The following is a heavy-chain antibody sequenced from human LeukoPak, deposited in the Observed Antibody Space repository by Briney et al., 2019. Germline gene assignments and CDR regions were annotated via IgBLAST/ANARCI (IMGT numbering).Heavy chain of an antibody. V-gene: IGHV1-8*01. D-gene: IGHD1-26*01. Sequence: ASVKVSCKASGYTFTSYDINWVRQATGQGLEWMGWMSPNSGNTGYAQKFQGRVTMTRDTSISTAYMELSRLRSDDTAVYYCASMLGAHDAFDIWGQGTMVTVSS. CDR2: MSPNSGNT. CDR3: ASMLGAHDAFDI. J-gene: IGHJ3*02. CDR1: GYTFTSYD.